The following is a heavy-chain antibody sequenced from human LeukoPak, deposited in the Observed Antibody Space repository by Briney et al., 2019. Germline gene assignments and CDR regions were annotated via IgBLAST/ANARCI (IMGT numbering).Heavy chain of an antibody. Sequence: GASVKVSCKASGYTFTSYDINWVRQATGQGLEWMGWMNPNSGNTGYAQKFQGRVTMTRNTSISTAYMELSSLRSEDTAVYYWAGGREGGYFSGGLRTKTYYSYMDVWGKGTTVTVSS. J-gene: IGHJ6*03. V-gene: IGHV1-8*01. CDR2: MNPNSGNT. D-gene: IGHD3-16*01. CDR1: GYTFTSYD. CDR3: AGGREGGYFSGGLRTKTYYSYMDV.